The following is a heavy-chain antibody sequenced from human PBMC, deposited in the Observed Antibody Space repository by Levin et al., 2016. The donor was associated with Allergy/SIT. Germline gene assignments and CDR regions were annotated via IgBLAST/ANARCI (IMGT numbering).Heavy chain of an antibody. Sequence: ASVKVSCKASGYTFTGYYMHWVRQAPGQGLEWMGWINPNSGGTNYAQKFQGRVTMTRDTSISTAYMELSRLRSDDTAVYYCARGRIRSSWYFDYWGQGTLVTVSS. V-gene: IGHV1-2*02. D-gene: IGHD6-13*01. J-gene: IGHJ4*02. CDR2: INPNSGGT. CDR3: ARGRIRSSWYFDY. CDR1: GYTFTGYY.